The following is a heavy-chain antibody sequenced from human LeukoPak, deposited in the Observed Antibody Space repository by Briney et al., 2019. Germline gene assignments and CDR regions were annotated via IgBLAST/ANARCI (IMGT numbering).Heavy chain of an antibody. CDR2: INHSGST. V-gene: IGHV4-34*01. D-gene: IGHD1-1*01. CDR1: GGSFSGYY. J-gene: IGHJ4*02. Sequence: SETLSLTCAVYGGSFSGYYWSWIRQPPGKGLEWIGEINHSGSTNYNPSLKSRVTISVDTSKNQFSLKLSSVPAADTAVYYCAREWTTRIRFLGNYFDYWGQGTLVTVSS. CDR3: AREWTTRIRFLGNYFDY.